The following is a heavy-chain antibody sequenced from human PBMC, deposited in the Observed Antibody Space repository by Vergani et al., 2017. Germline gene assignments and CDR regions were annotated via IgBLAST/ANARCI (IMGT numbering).Heavy chain of an antibody. J-gene: IGHJ5*02. CDR2: IYHSGST. Sequence: QLHLQESGPGLVKPSETLSLTCTVSGGSITSSSYYWGWIRQPPGKGLEWIGSIYHSGSTYYNPSLKSRVTISVDTSKNQFSLKLSSVTAADTAVYYCGREADFYGLGSRLLDLWGQGILVTVSS. V-gene: IGHV4-39*07. CDR3: GREADFYGLGSRLLDL. CDR1: GGSITSSSYY. D-gene: IGHD3-10*01.